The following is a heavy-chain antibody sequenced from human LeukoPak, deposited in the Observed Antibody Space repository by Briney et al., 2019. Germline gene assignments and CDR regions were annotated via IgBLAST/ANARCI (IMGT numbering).Heavy chain of an antibody. Sequence: GGSLRLSCAASGFTFSSHAMSWVRQAPGKGLEWFSSLSGRGGTTYHADSVKGRFSISRDNSKNTLYLQLNSLRSEDTAVYYCAKGGSTSRVTTSRVVFGYYYYLDVWGKGTPVTVSS. D-gene: IGHD4-17*01. CDR1: GFTFSSHA. CDR2: LSGRGGTT. V-gene: IGHV3-23*01. J-gene: IGHJ6*03. CDR3: AKGGSTSRVTTSRVVFGYYYYLDV.